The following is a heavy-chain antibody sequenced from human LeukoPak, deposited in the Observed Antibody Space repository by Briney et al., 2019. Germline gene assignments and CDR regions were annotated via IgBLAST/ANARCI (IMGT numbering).Heavy chain of an antibody. CDR2: IYYSGST. D-gene: IGHD3-10*01. CDR3: ARHYYGSSQIDY. Sequence: SETLSLTCTVSGGSISGSPFYWGWIRQPPGKGLEWIGNIYYSGSTYKNPSLTSRVTISVDTSKNQFSLKLSSVTAADTAVYYCARHYYGSSQIDYWGQGTLVTVSS. V-gene: IGHV4-39*01. CDR1: GGSISGSPFY. J-gene: IGHJ4*02.